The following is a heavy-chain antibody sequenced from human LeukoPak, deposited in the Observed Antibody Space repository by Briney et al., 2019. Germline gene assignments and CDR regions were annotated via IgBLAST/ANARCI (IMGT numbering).Heavy chain of an antibody. J-gene: IGHJ4*02. CDR3: AKDTRIARGEFDY. CDR2: ISWDGGST. CDR1: GFTFDDST. D-gene: IGHD6-13*01. Sequence: PGGSLRLSCAASGFTFDDSTMPWVRQAPGKGLEWVSLISWDGGSTYYADSVKGRFTISRDNSKNSRYLQMNSLRTEDTALYYCAKDTRIARGEFDYWGQGTLVTVSS. V-gene: IGHV3-43*01.